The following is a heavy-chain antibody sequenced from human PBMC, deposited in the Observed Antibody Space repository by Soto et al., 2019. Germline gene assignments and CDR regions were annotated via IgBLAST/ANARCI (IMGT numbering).Heavy chain of an antibody. CDR3: ARRGSSHAFDI. CDR2: IYYSGST. J-gene: IGHJ3*02. V-gene: IGHV4-39*01. Sequence: SETLSLTCTVSGGSISSSSYYWGWIRQPPGKGLEWIGRIYYSGSTYYNPSLRSRVTIAVDTSKNQFSLKLSSVTAADTAVYYCARRGSSHAFDIWGQGTMVTVSS. CDR1: GGSISSSSYY. D-gene: IGHD1-26*01.